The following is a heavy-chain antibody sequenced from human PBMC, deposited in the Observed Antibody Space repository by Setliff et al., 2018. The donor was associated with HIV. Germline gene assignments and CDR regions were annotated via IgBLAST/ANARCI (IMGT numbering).Heavy chain of an antibody. CDR3: ARVHDGSGTTEPYYYMDV. J-gene: IGHJ6*03. V-gene: IGHV4-39*07. Sequence: SETLSLTCTVSGGSISSSSYYWGWIRQPPGKGLEWIGSIFYSGSTNYNPSLKSRVTISVDTSKNQFSLKLNSVTAADTAVYYCARVHDGSGTTEPYYYMDVWGKGTTVTVSS. D-gene: IGHD3-10*01. CDR1: GGSISSSSYY. CDR2: IFYSGST.